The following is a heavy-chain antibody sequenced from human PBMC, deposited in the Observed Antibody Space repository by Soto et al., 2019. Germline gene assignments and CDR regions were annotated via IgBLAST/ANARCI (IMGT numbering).Heavy chain of an antibody. D-gene: IGHD3-22*01. CDR3: ARDDSGYCDSSGYVYYFDY. Sequence: GGSLRLSCAASGFTFSSYSMNWVRQAPGKGLEWVSSISSSSSYIYYADSVKGRFTISRDNAKNSLYLQMNSLRAEDTAVYYCARDDSGYCDSSGYVYYFDYWGQGTLVTVSS. CDR2: ISSSSSYI. V-gene: IGHV3-21*01. CDR1: GFTFSSYS. J-gene: IGHJ4*02.